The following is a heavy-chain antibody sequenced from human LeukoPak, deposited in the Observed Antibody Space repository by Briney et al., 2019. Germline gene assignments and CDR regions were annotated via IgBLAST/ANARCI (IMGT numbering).Heavy chain of an antibody. CDR1: GFTFSRYS. CDR2: FDYNSGRV. D-gene: IGHD1-14*01. J-gene: IGHJ6*02. Sequence: GGSLRLSCAASGFTFSRYSMNWVRQAPGKGLEWVSGFDYNSGRVDYADSVKGRFTISRDNAKNSLYLQMNSLRVEDTALYYCTKDVTPGGADVWGQGTTVTVSS. CDR3: TKDVTPGGADV. V-gene: IGHV3-9*01.